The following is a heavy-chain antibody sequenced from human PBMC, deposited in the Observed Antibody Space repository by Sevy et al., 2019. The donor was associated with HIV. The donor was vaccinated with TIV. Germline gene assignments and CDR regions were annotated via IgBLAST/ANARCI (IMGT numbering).Heavy chain of an antibody. D-gene: IGHD3-22*01. CDR1: GFTFSSYS. Sequence: GGSLRLSCAASGFTFSSYSMNWVRQAPGKGLEWVSYISSSSSTIYYADSVKGRFTISRDNAKNSLYVQMNSLRDEDTAVYYCARDEVYDSSGYHGDPFDYWGQGTLVTVSS. CDR2: ISSSSSTI. V-gene: IGHV3-48*02. J-gene: IGHJ4*02. CDR3: ARDEVYDSSGYHGDPFDY.